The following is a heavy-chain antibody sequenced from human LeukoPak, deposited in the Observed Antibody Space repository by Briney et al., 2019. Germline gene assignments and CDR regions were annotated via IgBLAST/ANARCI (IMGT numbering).Heavy chain of an antibody. Sequence: ASVKVSCKASGYTFTSYDINWVRQATGQGLEWMGWMNPNSGNTGYAQKFQGRVTMTRNTSIGTAYMELSSLRSEDTAVYYCARGRVVRGVIIAGLFRNYYYYYMDVWGKGTTVTISS. D-gene: IGHD3-10*01. CDR3: ARGRVVRGVIIAGLFRNYYYYYMDV. CDR1: GYTFTSYD. J-gene: IGHJ6*03. CDR2: MNPNSGNT. V-gene: IGHV1-8*01.